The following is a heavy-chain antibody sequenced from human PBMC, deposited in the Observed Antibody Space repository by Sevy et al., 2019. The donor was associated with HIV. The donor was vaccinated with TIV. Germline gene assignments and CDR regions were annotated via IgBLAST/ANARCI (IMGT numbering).Heavy chain of an antibody. CDR1: GFSFDSYG. CDR2: ISGSGTRT. D-gene: IGHD3-22*01. V-gene: IGHV3-23*01. CDR3: GKGGGGHYDPDEIAYYFYYYNMDV. Sequence: GSLRLSCAVSGFSFDSYGMTWVRQAPGKGLEWVSVISGSGTRTYYADSVKGRFIISRDNSKNTLDLQMNSLRAEDTAIYYCGKGGGGHYDPDEIAYYFYYYNMDVWGKGTTVTVSS. J-gene: IGHJ6*03.